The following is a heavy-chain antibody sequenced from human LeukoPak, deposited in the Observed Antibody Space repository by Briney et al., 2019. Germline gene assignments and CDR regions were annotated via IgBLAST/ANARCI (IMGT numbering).Heavy chain of an antibody. Sequence: SETLSLTCAVYGVSFSGYYWSWIRQPPGKGLEWIGEINHSGSTNYNPSLKSRVTISVDTSKNQFSLKLSSVTAADTAVYYCARGRTNRLGYWGQGTLVTVSS. D-gene: IGHD1-14*01. CDR2: INHSGST. V-gene: IGHV4-34*01. CDR3: ARGRTNRLGY. J-gene: IGHJ4*02. CDR1: GVSFSGYY.